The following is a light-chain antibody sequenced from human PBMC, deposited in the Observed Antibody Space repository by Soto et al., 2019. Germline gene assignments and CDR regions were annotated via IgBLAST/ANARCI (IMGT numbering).Light chain of an antibody. Sequence: DIQMTQSPSTLSASVGDRVNITCRASQSISSWLAWYQQKPGKAPKLLIYKASSLESGVPSRFSGSGSGTEFTLTISSLQHDDFATYYCQQFSSYSYTFGQGTKLEIK. CDR1: QSISSW. J-gene: IGKJ2*01. V-gene: IGKV1-5*03. CDR2: KAS. CDR3: QQFSSYSYT.